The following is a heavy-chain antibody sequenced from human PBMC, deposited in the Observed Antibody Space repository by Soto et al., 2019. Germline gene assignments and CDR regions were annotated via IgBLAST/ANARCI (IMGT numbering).Heavy chain of an antibody. CDR1: GYTFTASG. CDR3: ARWDDYGASDQYHFDQ. D-gene: IGHD4-17*01. V-gene: IGHV1-18*01. CDR2: TSIYNGHT. J-gene: IGHJ4*02. Sequence: ASVKVSCKASGYTFTASGISWVRQAPVQGLEWMGWTSIYNGHTEYSPKFLGRVVMTTDTSADTAYLELKSLRPDDAALYYCARWDDYGASDQYHFDQWGQGTLVTVSS.